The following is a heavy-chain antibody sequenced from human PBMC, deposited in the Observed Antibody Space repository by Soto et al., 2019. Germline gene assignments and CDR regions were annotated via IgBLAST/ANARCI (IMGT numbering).Heavy chain of an antibody. CDR2: ISYDGSNK. V-gene: IGHV3-30*18. D-gene: IGHD6-19*01. CDR1: GFTFSSYG. Sequence: PGGSLRLSCAASGFTFSSYGMHWVRQAPGKGLEWVAAISYDGSNKYYADSVKGRFTISRDNSKNTLYLQMNSLTAQDTAVYYCENAIKNSSGWPSSFDYWGKRTLGTVSS. CDR3: ENAIKNSSGWPSSFDY. J-gene: IGHJ4*02.